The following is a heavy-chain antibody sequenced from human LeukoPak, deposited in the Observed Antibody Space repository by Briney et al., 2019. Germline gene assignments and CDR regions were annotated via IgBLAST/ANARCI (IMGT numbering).Heavy chain of an antibody. CDR2: INPNRGGT. J-gene: IGHJ4*02. V-gene: IGHV1-2*06. Sequence: ASVKVSCKASGYTFTCYYIHWVRQAPGQGLEWMGRINPNRGGTDYAQEFQGRVTMTRDRSINTAYMYLSRLRSDDTAVYYCARDRALDYWGQGPLVPVSS. CDR3: ARDRALDY. CDR1: GYTFTCYY.